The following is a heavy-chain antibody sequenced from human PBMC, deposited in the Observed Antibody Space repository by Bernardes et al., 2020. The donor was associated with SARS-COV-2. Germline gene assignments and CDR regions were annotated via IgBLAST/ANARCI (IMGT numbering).Heavy chain of an antibody. J-gene: IGHJ1*01. V-gene: IGHV3-48*03. CDR1: GFTFSRYD. CDR3: ARDIYGGTTLQL. Sequence: GGSLRLSCAASGFTFSRYDMNWVRQAPGKGPEWISYIDYSGTTIYYADSVKGRFTISRDNTKNSLYLQMSSLTAEDTAVYYCARDIYGGTTLQLWGQGTLVTVSS. CDR2: IDYSGTTI. D-gene: IGHD1-1*01.